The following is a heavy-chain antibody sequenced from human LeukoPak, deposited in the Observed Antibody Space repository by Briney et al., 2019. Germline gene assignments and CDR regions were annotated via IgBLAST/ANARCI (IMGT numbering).Heavy chain of an antibody. CDR2: IYTSGST. J-gene: IGHJ5*02. Sequence: SETLSLTCTVSGGSISGYYWSWIRQPAGKGLEWIGRIYTSGSTNYNPSLKSRVTISVDTSKNQFSLKLSSVTAADTAVYYCARGAAAGKGRWSNNWFDPWGQGTLVTVSS. CDR3: ARGAAAGKGRWSNNWFDP. D-gene: IGHD6-13*01. V-gene: IGHV4-4*07. CDR1: GGSISGYY.